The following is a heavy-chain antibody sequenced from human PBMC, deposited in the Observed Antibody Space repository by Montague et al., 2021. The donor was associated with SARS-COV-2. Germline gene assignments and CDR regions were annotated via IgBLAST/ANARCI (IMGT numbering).Heavy chain of an antibody. CDR2: IHYSGSN. V-gene: IGHV4-59*01. D-gene: IGHD3-10*01. J-gene: IGHJ4*02. Sequence: SETLSLTCSVSGGSIGSYYWSWLRQPPGKGLEWIGRIHYSGSNTYSPPFKSRVTISIDTPKNQFFLKLSSVTAADTAVYYCARSLDPSGTYYLAYWGQGTLVTVSS. CDR1: GGSIGSYY. CDR3: ARSLDPSGTYYLAY.